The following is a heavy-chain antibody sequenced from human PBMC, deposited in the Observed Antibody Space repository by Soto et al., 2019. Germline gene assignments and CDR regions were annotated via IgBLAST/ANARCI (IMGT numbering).Heavy chain of an antibody. D-gene: IGHD4-17*01. J-gene: IGHJ5*02. CDR1: GYTFTSYD. CDR2: MNPNSGNT. Sequence: ASVKVSCKASGYTFTSYDINWVRQATGQGLEWMGWMNPNSGNTGYAQKFQGRVTMTRNTSISTAYTELSSLRSEDTAVYYCATRSGDYVGWFDPWGQGTRVTVSS. V-gene: IGHV1-8*01. CDR3: ATRSGDYVGWFDP.